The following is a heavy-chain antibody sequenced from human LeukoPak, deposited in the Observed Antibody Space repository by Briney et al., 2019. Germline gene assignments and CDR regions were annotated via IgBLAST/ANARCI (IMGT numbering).Heavy chain of an antibody. CDR2: INHSGST. J-gene: IGHJ4*02. Sequence: SETLSLTCAVYGGSFSGYYWSWIRQPPGKGLEWIVEINHSGSTNYNPSLKSRVTISVDTSKNQFSLKLSSVTAADTAVYYCAREAAMRVRGVIDYWGQGTLVTVSS. V-gene: IGHV4-34*01. CDR1: GGSFSGYY. CDR3: AREAAMRVRGVIDY. D-gene: IGHD3-10*01.